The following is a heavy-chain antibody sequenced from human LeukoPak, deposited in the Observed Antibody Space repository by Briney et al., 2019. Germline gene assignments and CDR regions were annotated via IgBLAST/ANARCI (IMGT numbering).Heavy chain of an antibody. J-gene: IGHJ4*02. CDR3: ARERGLSSSWYVGYYFDY. CDR2: INRSGST. D-gene: IGHD6-13*01. Sequence: SGTLSLTCTVSGGSISSYYWSWIRQPPGKGLEWIGEINRSGSTNYNPSLKSRVTISVDTSKNQFSLKLSSVTAADTAVYYCARERGLSSSWYVGYYFDYWGQGTLVTVSS. CDR1: GGSISSYY. V-gene: IGHV4-34*01.